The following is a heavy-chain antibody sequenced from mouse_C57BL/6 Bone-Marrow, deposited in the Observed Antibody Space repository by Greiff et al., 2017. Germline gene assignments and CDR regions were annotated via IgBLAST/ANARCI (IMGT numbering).Heavy chain of an antibody. D-gene: IGHD1-1*01. Sequence: VQLQQSGAELVRPGASVKLSCTASGFNIKDDYMHWVKQRPEQGLEWIGWIDPENGDTEYASKFQGKATITADTSSTTAYLQLSSLTSEDTAVYYCTTWGGSSLGYAMDYWGQGTSVTVSS. CDR2: IDPENGDT. V-gene: IGHV14-4*01. CDR1: GFNIKDDY. J-gene: IGHJ4*01. CDR3: TTWGGSSLGYAMDY.